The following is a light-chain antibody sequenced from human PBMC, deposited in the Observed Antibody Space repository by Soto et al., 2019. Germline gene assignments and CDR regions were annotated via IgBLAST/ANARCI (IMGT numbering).Light chain of an antibody. V-gene: IGKV3-20*01. J-gene: IGKJ1*01. CDR1: ESVSSSF. CDR3: QQYGSSPWT. CDR2: RTS. Sequence: EVVSTQPPGALSLSRGERATLCCRASESVSSSFLTWYQQKPGQAPRLLIYRTSNRVTGIPDRFSGSGSGTDFTLTISRLEPEDFAVYYCQQYGSSPWTFGQGTKVDIK.